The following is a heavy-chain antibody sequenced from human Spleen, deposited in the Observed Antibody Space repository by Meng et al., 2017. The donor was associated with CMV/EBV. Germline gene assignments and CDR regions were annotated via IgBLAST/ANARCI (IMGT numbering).Heavy chain of an antibody. V-gene: IGHV3-21*01. Sequence: ASGFTFSSYSMNWVCQAPGKGLEWVSSISSSSSYIYYADSVKGRFTISRDNAKNSLYLQMNSLRAEDTAVYYCARPTTIAAAGTFGYWGQGTLVTVSS. CDR3: ARPTTIAAAGTFGY. J-gene: IGHJ4*02. D-gene: IGHD6-13*01. CDR2: ISSSSSYI. CDR1: GFTFSSYS.